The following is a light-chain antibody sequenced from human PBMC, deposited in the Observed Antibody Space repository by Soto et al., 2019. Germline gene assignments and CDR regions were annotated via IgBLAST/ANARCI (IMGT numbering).Light chain of an antibody. CDR1: QSVSRY. CDR3: QQRSNWLPLLP. V-gene: IGKV3-11*01. J-gene: IGKJ4*01. Sequence: EIVLTQSPATLSLSPGERATLSCRASQSVSRYLAWYQQKPGQAPRLLIYDASNRATGIPARFSGSGSGTDFPLTISRLEPEDFAVYYCQQRSNWLPLLPFGGGTKVDIK. CDR2: DAS.